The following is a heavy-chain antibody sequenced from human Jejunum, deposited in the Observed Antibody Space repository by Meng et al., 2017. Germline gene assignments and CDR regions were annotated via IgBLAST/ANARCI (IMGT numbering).Heavy chain of an antibody. V-gene: IGHV4-61*01. CDR1: GGSVNTGTYY. CDR2: IFTSGST. CDR3: ARFDFWSGSYFFDY. J-gene: IGHJ4*01. D-gene: IGHD3-3*01. Sequence: SETLSLTCTVSGGSVNTGTYYWSWIRQPPGKGLEWIGYIFTSGSTDYNPSLKSRVTISVDASRNQFSLKLNSVTTADTALYFCARFDFWSGSYFFDYWGHGILVTVSS.